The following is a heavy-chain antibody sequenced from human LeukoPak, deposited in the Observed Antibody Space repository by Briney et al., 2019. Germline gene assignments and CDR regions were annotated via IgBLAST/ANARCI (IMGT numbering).Heavy chain of an antibody. CDR2: IYYSGST. CDR3: ARWNLGFGEYYFDY. J-gene: IGHJ4*02. D-gene: IGHD3-10*01. V-gene: IGHV4-30-4*01. Sequence: SQTLSLTCTVSGGSISSGDYYWSWIRQPPGKGLEWIGYIYYSGSTYYNPSLKSRVTISVDTSKNQFSLKLSSVTAADTAVYYCARWNLGFGEYYFDYWGQGTLVTVSS. CDR1: GGSISSGDYY.